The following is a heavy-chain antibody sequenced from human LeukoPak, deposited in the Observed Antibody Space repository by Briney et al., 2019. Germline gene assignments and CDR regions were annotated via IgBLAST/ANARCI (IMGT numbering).Heavy chain of an antibody. V-gene: IGHV3-23*01. CDR1: EFTFSTYP. Sequence: GGSLRLSCAASEFTFSTYPMSWVRQAPGKGLEWVSLISDGAATTYYADSVKGRFTISRDNSKNTLYLQMISLRAEDTAVYYCANLNSGYATDFWGQRTLVTVSS. CDR3: ANLNSGYATDF. CDR2: ISDGAATT. J-gene: IGHJ4*02. D-gene: IGHD5-12*01.